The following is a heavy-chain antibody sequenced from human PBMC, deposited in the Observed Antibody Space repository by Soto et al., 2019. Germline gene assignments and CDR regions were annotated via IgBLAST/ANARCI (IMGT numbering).Heavy chain of an antibody. V-gene: IGHV3-7*05. Sequence: GGSLRLCCAASGFTFSIYWMSWVRQAPGKGLEWVANIKQDGSEKYYVDSVKGRFTISRDNAKNSLYLQMNSPRAEDTAVYYCARVTAYYYYDSSGFEAPDYWGQGTLVTVSS. J-gene: IGHJ4*02. D-gene: IGHD3-22*01. CDR1: GFTFSIYW. CDR3: ARVTAYYYYDSSGFEAPDY. CDR2: IKQDGSEK.